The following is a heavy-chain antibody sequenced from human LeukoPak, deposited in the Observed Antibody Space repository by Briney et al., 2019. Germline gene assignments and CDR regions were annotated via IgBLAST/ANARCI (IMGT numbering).Heavy chain of an antibody. CDR2: IYYSGSA. J-gene: IGHJ4*02. Sequence: SETLSLTCTVSGGSISSYYWSWIRQPPGKGLEWIGYIYYSGSANYNPSLKSRVTISVDTSKNQFSLKLSSVTAADTAVYYCARGRGRWLQFGYWGQGTLVTVSS. CDR1: GGSISSYY. V-gene: IGHV4-59*01. CDR3: ARGRGRWLQFGY. D-gene: IGHD5-24*01.